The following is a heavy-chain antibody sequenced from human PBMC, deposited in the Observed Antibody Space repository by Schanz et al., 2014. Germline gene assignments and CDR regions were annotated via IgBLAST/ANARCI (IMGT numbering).Heavy chain of an antibody. D-gene: IGHD3-10*01. V-gene: IGHV3-48*01. CDR1: GFTFSSYA. CDR2: IGSSSSRI. CDR3: VSSGSYSSYAF. J-gene: IGHJ4*02. Sequence: EVHLLDSGGGLVQPGGSLRLSCAASGFTFSSYAMSWVRQAPGKGLEWISYIGSSSSRIDHADSVKGRFTISRDNAKNSLYLQMNSLRAEDTAVYHCVSSGSYSSYAFWGQGTLVTVSS.